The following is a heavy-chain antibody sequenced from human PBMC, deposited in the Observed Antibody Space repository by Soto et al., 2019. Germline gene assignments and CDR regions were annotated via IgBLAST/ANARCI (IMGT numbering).Heavy chain of an antibody. CDR2: INTYNGNI. Sequence: QVQLVQSGAEVKKPGASVKVSCKVSGYMFASYGISWARQAPGQGLEWMGWINTYNGNINYAQEFQGRVTMTTDTSTSTAYMELRGLGSDDTALYYCARERGAYKYFDYWGQGTLVTVSS. CDR3: ARERGAYKYFDY. V-gene: IGHV1-18*01. J-gene: IGHJ4*02. D-gene: IGHD1-1*01. CDR1: GYMFASYG.